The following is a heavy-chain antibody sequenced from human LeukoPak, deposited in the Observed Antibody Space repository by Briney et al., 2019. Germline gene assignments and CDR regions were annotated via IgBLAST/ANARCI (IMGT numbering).Heavy chain of an antibody. CDR3: ARRGNTAMVDY. CDR1: GGSISSGGYS. J-gene: IGHJ4*03. Sequence: SETLSLTCTVSGGSISSGGYSWTWLRQPPGKGLEWIGYIYHSGSTYYNPSLKSRVTISVDRSKNQFSLKLSSVTAADTAVYYCARRGNTAMVDYWGQGTTVTVSS. D-gene: IGHD5-18*01. CDR2: IYHSGST. V-gene: IGHV4-30-2*01.